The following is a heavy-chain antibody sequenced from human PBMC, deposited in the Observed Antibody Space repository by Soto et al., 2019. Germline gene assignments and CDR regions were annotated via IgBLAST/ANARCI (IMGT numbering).Heavy chain of an antibody. CDR2: IKQDGSEI. V-gene: IGHV3-7*01. CDR1: GFTFSDYL. J-gene: IGHJ4*02. CDR3: ARIGYRSSSFDY. D-gene: IGHD6-6*01. Sequence: PGGSLRLSCAASGFTFSDYLMSWVRQAPGKGLEWVANIKQDGSEIDSVDSVKGRLTISRDNAKNSLSLQMNSLRAEDTALYYCARIGYRSSSFDYWGQGTLVTVSS.